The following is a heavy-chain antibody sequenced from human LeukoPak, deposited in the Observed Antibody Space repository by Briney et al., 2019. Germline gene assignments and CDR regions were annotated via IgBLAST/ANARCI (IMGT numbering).Heavy chain of an antibody. J-gene: IGHJ4*02. D-gene: IGHD2-15*01. Sequence: SETLSLTCAVSGESLNSYYWSWVRQPPGEGLEWIGEIYESGTTEYNPSIESRDTIFMVPSNQQFSLGLGSVTSADTAVYYCARGGWATRLGYLGLGTPVIVSS. CDR2: IYESGTT. CDR3: ARGGWATRLGY. V-gene: IGHV4-34*01. CDR1: GESLNSYY.